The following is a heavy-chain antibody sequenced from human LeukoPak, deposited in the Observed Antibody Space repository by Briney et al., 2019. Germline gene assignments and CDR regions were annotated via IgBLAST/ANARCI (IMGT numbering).Heavy chain of an antibody. D-gene: IGHD4-23*01. CDR3: ARGSYGGNHFDY. CDR1: GFTFSSYG. J-gene: IGHJ4*02. CDR2: ISYDGSNK. Sequence: GGSLRLSCAASGFTFSSYGMHWVRQAPGKGLEWVAVISYDGSNKYYADSVKGRFTISRDNSKNTLYLQMNSLRAEDTAVYYCARGSYGGNHFDYWGQGTLVTVSS. V-gene: IGHV3-30*03.